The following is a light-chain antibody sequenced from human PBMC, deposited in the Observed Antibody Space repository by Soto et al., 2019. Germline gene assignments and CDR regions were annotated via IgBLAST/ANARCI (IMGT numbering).Light chain of an antibody. V-gene: IGKV3-15*01. CDR3: QQYNAWPRP. CDR2: GAS. J-gene: IGKJ1*01. Sequence: EIVLTQSPASLSVSPGERATLSGRASQSVSSKLAWFQQKPGQAPRLLIYGASTRATGIPARFSGSGSETEFTLTISSLQSADFAVYYCQQYNAWPRPFGQGTRVEIK. CDR1: QSVSSK.